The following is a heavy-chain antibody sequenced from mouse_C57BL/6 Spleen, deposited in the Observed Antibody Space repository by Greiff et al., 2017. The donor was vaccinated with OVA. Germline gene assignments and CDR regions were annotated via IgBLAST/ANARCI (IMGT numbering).Heavy chain of an antibody. CDR2: IYPGDGDT. CDR1: GYAFSSSW. D-gene: IGHD1-1*01. V-gene: IGHV1-82*01. Sequence: VQLQESGPELVKPGASVKISCKASGYAFSSSWMNWVKQRPGKGLEWIGRIYPGDGDTNYNGKFKGKATLTADKSSSTAYMQLSSLTSEDSAVYFCAPDYYGSSSYAMDYWGQGTSVTVSS. CDR3: APDYYGSSSYAMDY. J-gene: IGHJ4*01.